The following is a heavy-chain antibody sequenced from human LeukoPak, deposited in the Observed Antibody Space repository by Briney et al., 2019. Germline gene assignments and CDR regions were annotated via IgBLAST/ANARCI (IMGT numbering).Heavy chain of an antibody. CDR3: ASRAVAGRAFDY. J-gene: IGHJ4*02. CDR2: MNPNSGNT. Sequence: GASVKVSCKASGYTFTSYDINWVRQATGQGLEWMGWMNPNSGNTGYAQKFQGRVTITADESTSTAYMELSSLRSEDTAVYYCASRAVAGRAFDYWGQGTLVTVSS. D-gene: IGHD6-19*01. CDR1: GYTFTSYD. V-gene: IGHV1-8*01.